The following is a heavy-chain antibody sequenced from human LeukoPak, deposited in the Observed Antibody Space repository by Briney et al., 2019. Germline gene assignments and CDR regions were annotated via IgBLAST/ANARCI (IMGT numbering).Heavy chain of an antibody. D-gene: IGHD6-13*01. CDR3: ARGQLDAFDI. Sequence: GGSLRLSCAASGFTVSSDYMGWVRQAPGKGLEWVAVISYDGSNKYYADSVKGRFTISRENAKNSLYLQMNSLRAGDTAVYYCARGQLDAFDIWGQGTMVTVSS. CDR1: GFTVSSDY. CDR2: ISYDGSNK. J-gene: IGHJ3*02. V-gene: IGHV3-30*14.